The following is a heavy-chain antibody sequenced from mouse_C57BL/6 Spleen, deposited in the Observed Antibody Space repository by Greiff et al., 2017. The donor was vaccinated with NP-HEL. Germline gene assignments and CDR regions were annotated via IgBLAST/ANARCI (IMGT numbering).Heavy chain of an antibody. CDR1: GFSLTSYG. CDR3: ARQGDDGYYAWFAY. D-gene: IGHD2-3*01. V-gene: IGHV2-6-1*01. J-gene: IGHJ3*01. CDR2: IWSDGSK. Sequence: QVQLKQSGPGLVAPSQSLSITCTVSGFSLTSYGVHWVRQPPGKGLEWLVVIWSDGSKTYNSALKSRLSISKDNSKSQVFLKMNSLQTDDTAMYYCARQGDDGYYAWFAYWGQGTLVTVSA.